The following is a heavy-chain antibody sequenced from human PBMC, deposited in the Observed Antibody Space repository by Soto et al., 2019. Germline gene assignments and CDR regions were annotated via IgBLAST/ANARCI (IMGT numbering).Heavy chain of an antibody. D-gene: IGHD3-10*01. CDR3: ATYKITVLFDY. Sequence: QVQLQQWGAGLLKPSETLSLTCAVYGGSFSGYYWTWIRQPPGTGLEWIGEINHSGSTNYNPPLKPRVPISVDTSTNQFSLTLTSVTAAHTAVYSCATYKITVLFDYWGQATLFTVSS. V-gene: IGHV4-34*01. CDR2: INHSGST. CDR1: GGSFSGYY. J-gene: IGHJ4*02.